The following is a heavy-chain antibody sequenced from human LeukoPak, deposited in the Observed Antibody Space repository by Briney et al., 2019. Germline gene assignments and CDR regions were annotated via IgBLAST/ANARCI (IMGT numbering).Heavy chain of an antibody. Sequence: SETLSLTCTVSGGSISSSSDYWGWIRQPPGKGLEWIGSIYYSGSTYYNPSLKSRVTISVDTSKNQFSLKLSSVTAADTAVYYCARVRYCSSTSCSWGQGTLVTVSS. CDR1: GGSISSSSDY. CDR3: ARVRYCSSTSCS. D-gene: IGHD2-2*01. CDR2: IYYSGST. J-gene: IGHJ5*02. V-gene: IGHV4-39*01.